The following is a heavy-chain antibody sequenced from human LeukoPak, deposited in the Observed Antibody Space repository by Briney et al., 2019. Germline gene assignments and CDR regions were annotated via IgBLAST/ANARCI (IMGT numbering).Heavy chain of an antibody. V-gene: IGHV3-30*18. D-gene: IGHD4-17*01. CDR2: ISYDGSNK. CDR3: AKDTGIAVTTYTFGY. CDR1: GFTFSSYG. J-gene: IGHJ4*02. Sequence: GGSLRLSCAASGFTFSSYGMHWVRQAPGKGVEWVAVISYDGSNKYYADSVKGRFTISRDNSKNTLYLQMNSLRAEDTAVYYCAKDTGIAVTTYTFGYWGQGTLVTVSS.